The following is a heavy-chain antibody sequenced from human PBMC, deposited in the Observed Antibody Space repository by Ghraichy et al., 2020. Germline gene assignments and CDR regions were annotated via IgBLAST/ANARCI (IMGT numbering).Heavy chain of an antibody. CDR1: GGSFSGYY. Sequence: SETLSLTCAVYGGSFSGYYWSWIRQPPGKGLEWIGEINHSGSTNYNPSLKSRVTISVDTSKNQFSLKLSSVTAADTAVYYCARGRYYDFWRGKEYYFDYWGQGTLVTVSS. V-gene: IGHV4-34*01. CDR2: INHSGST. J-gene: IGHJ4*02. D-gene: IGHD3-3*01. CDR3: ARGRYYDFWRGKEYYFDY.